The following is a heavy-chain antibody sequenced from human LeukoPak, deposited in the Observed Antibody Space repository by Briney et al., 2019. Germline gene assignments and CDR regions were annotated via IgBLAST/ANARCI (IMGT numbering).Heavy chain of an antibody. J-gene: IGHJ6*02. CDR1: GGTFSSYA. CDR2: IIPIFGTA. Sequence: SVKVSCKASGGTFSSYAISWVRQAPGQGLEWMGGIIPIFGTANYAQKFQGRVTITADESTSTAYMELSSLRSEDAAVYYCARATHYYDSSGYYGPGYYYYGMDVWGQGTTVTVSS. D-gene: IGHD3-22*01. CDR3: ARATHYYDSSGYYGPGYYYYGMDV. V-gene: IGHV1-69*13.